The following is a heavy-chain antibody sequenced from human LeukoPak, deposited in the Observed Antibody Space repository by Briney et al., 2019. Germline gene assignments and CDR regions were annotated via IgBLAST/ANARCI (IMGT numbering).Heavy chain of an antibody. Sequence: ASVKVSCKASGYTFTTYYMNWVRQAPGQGPEWMGIINPSAGSTSYAQKFQGRVTMTRDTSTSTVYMELSSLRSEDTAVYYCVRGGYDFSSGYYPSRWGQGTLVTVSS. D-gene: IGHD3-3*01. CDR2: INPSAGST. CDR3: VRGGYDFSSGYYPSR. CDR1: GYTFTTYY. V-gene: IGHV1-46*01. J-gene: IGHJ4*02.